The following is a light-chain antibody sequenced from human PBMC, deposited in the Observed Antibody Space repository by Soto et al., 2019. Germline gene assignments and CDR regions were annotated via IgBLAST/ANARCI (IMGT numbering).Light chain of an antibody. J-gene: IGKJ3*01. Sequence: EIVMTQSPATLSVSPGERATLSCRASQSVSTNLAWYQQKPGQAPRLLIYGASTRATGIPARFSGSGSGTEFTLTISSLQSEDFAVYYCQQYNNWPRGTVGPGTNVDIK. CDR2: GAS. CDR3: QQYNNWPRGT. V-gene: IGKV3-15*01. CDR1: QSVSTN.